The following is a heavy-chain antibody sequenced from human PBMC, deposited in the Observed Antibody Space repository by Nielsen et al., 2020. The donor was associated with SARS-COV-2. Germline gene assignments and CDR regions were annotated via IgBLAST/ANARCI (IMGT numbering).Heavy chain of an antibody. CDR2: ISPDSGGT. CDR1: GYTFTDYY. V-gene: IGHV1-2*02. D-gene: IGHD3/OR15-3a*01. Sequence: ASVKVSCKASGYTFTDYYIHWVRQAPGQGLEWVGWISPDSGGTDYAQKFQGRVTMTRDTSISTAYMELTSLRSADTAVYYCARARATIFGLVMSYGMDVWGQGTTVAVAS. CDR3: ARARATIFGLVMSYGMDV. J-gene: IGHJ6*02.